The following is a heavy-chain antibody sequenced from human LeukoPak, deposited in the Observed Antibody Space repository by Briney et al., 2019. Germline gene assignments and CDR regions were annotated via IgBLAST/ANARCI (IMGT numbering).Heavy chain of an antibody. CDR3: ATILAGGSRMFDY. CDR1: GFTFRNYW. J-gene: IGHJ4*02. Sequence: GGSLRPSCAASGFTFRNYWMHWVRQAPGKGLVWVSRINDDGGNTAYADSVKGRFTISRDNTKNTLYLQMNSLRAEDTAVYYCATILAGGSRMFDYWGQGTLVSASS. D-gene: IGHD6-13*01. CDR2: INDDGGNT. V-gene: IGHV3-74*01.